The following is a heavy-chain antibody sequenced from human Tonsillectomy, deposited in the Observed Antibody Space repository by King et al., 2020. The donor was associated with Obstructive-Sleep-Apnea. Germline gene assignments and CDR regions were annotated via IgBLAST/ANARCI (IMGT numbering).Heavy chain of an antibody. CDR3: AGLRWELPLGTYYFDY. D-gene: IGHD2-15*01. CDR1: GGSISSSSYY. J-gene: IGHJ4*02. V-gene: IGHV4-39*01. CDR2: IDYSGST. Sequence: QLQESGPGLVKPSETLSLTCTVSGGSISSSSYYWGWIRQPPGKGLEWIGSIDYSGSTYYNPSLKSRVTISVDTSKNQFSLKLSSVTAADTAVYYCAGLRWELPLGTYYFDYWGQGTLVTVSS.